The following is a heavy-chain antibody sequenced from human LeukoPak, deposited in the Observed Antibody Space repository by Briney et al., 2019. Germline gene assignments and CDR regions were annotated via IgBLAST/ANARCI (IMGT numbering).Heavy chain of an antibody. J-gene: IGHJ3*02. Sequence: ASVKVSCKASGYTFTSYDINWVRQATGQGLEWMGWMNPNSGNTGYAQKLQGRVTMTRKTSISTAYMELSSLRSEDTAVYYCARNYDFWSGYSTDAFDIWGQGTMVTVSS. CDR1: GYTFTSYD. CDR3: ARNYDFWSGYSTDAFDI. CDR2: MNPNSGNT. D-gene: IGHD3-3*01. V-gene: IGHV1-8*01.